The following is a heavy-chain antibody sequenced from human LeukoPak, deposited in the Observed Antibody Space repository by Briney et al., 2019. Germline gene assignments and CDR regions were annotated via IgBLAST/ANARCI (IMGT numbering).Heavy chain of an antibody. V-gene: IGHV4-38-2*02. CDR3: ARDYYNSGKRFDP. Sequence: SETLSLTCSVSGYSISNGYYWAWIRQSPGKGLEWIGSIFHTGSTFYNPSLKSRVTMSVDKSKNQFSLKLSSLTAADTAVYYCARDYYNSGKRFDPWGQGTLVTVSS. CDR1: GYSISNGYY. CDR2: IFHTGST. J-gene: IGHJ5*02. D-gene: IGHD3-10*01.